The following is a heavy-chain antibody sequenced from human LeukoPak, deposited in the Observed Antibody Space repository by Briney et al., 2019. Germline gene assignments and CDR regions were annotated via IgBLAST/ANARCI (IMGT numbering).Heavy chain of an antibody. CDR1: GGSISSDTYY. Sequence: SQTLSLTCIVSGGSISSDTYYWGWIRQPAGKGLEWIGRIYTGGSTNYNPSVKSRVSISVDTSKNQFSLNLSSVTAADTAVYYCARLVNAWWIDHWGQGTPVTVSS. CDR2: IYTGGST. J-gene: IGHJ4*02. CDR3: ARLVNAWWIDH. D-gene: IGHD2-8*02. V-gene: IGHV4-61*02.